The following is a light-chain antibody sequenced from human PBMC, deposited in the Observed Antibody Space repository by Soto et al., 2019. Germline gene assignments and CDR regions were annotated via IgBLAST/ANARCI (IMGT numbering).Light chain of an antibody. CDR2: GAS. CDR3: QQTHAVPLT. Sequence: DVQMTQSPSFLSASVGDRVTITCRASQPISNYLNWYQQKAGEAPKVLIFGASSLQSGVPSKFSGSGYGTDFTLIINNLHPDDFATYYCQQTHAVPLTFGQGTRL. V-gene: IGKV1-39*02. J-gene: IGKJ5*01. CDR1: QPISNY.